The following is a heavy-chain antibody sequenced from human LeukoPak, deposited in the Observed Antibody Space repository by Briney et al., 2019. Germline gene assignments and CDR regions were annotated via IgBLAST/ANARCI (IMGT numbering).Heavy chain of an antibody. CDR2: INHSGST. CDR3: ARRCDYGYDY. J-gene: IGHJ4*02. D-gene: IGHD4-17*01. CDR1: VGSFSGYY. V-gene: IGHV4-34*01. Sequence: SETLSLTCAVYVGSFSGYYWSWIRQPPGKGLEWIGEINHSGSTNYNPSLKSRVTISVDTSKNQFSLKLSSVTAADTAVYYFARRCDYGYDYWGQGTLVTVSS.